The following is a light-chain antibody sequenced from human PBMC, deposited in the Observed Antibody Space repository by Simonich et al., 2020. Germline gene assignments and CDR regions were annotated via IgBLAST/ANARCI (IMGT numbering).Light chain of an antibody. CDR1: QSISSY. V-gene: IGKV1-39*01. CDR3: QQSYSTPLT. J-gene: IGKJ4*01. CDR2: AAS. Sequence: DIQMTQSPSSLSASVVDRVTIPCRASQSISSYLNWYQQKPGKAPTLQIYAASSLQSGVPSRFSGSGSGTDFTLTISSLQPEDFATYYCQQSYSTPLTFGGGTKVEIK.